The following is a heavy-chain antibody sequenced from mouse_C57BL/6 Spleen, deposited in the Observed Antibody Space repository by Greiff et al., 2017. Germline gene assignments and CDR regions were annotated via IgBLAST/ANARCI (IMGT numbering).Heavy chain of an antibody. D-gene: IGHD3-2*02. CDR1: GYTFTSYW. J-gene: IGHJ3*01. CDR2: IDPSDSYT. CDR3: ARDAAQATAWFAY. V-gene: IGHV1-69*01. Sequence: QVQLQQPGAELVMPGASVKLSCKASGYTFTSYWMHWVKQRPGQGLEWIGEIDPSDSYTNYNQKFKGKSTLTVDKSSSTAYMQLSSLTSEDSAVYYCARDAAQATAWFAYWGQGTPVTVSA.